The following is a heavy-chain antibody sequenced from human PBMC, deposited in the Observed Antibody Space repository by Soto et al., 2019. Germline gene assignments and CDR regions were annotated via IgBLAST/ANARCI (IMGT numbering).Heavy chain of an antibody. Sequence: QVQLVESGGGVVHPGRSLRLSCAASGFTFSSYAMHWVRQAPGKGLEWVAVISYDGSNKYYADSVKGRFTISRDNSKNTLYLQMNSLRAEDTAVYYCARDYPPVLTGYYTNGMDVWGQGTTVTVSS. CDR1: GFTFSSYA. V-gene: IGHV3-30-3*01. D-gene: IGHD3-9*01. J-gene: IGHJ6*02. CDR2: ISYDGSNK. CDR3: ARDYPPVLTGYYTNGMDV.